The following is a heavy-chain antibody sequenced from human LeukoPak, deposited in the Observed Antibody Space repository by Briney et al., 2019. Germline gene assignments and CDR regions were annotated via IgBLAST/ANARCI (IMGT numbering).Heavy chain of an antibody. Sequence: ASVKVSCKASGYTFTSYYMHWVRQAPGQGLEWMGIINPSGGSTSYAQKFQGRVTMTRDTSTSAVYTELSSLRAEDTAVYYCARGGQLDTYYYYYGMDVWGQGTTVTVSS. CDR2: INPSGGST. D-gene: IGHD1-1*01. J-gene: IGHJ6*02. CDR1: GYTFTSYY. CDR3: ARGGQLDTYYYYYGMDV. V-gene: IGHV1-46*01.